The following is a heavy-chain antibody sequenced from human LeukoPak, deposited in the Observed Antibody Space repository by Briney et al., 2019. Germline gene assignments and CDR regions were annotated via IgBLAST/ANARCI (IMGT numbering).Heavy chain of an antibody. Sequence: GGSLRLSCAASGFTFSSLAMSWVRQAPGKGLEWVSAISCSGGDTYHADSVKGWFSISRDNSKNTLYLQMNSLRADDTAVYYCATRFSGGSYWGQGTLVTVSS. J-gene: IGHJ4*02. D-gene: IGHD2-15*01. CDR2: ISCSGGDT. CDR1: GFTFSSLA. CDR3: ATRFSGGSY. V-gene: IGHV3-23*01.